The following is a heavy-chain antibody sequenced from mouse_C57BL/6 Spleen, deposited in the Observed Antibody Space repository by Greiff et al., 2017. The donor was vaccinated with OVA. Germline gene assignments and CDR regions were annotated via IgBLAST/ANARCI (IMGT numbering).Heavy chain of an antibody. CDR3: TRDYCGSSYGY. J-gene: IGHJ2*01. D-gene: IGHD1-1*01. CDR2: IYPGNSDT. Sequence: EVQLQESGTVLARPGASVKMSCTTSGYTFNSYCMHWVKQRPGQGLEWIGAIYPGNSDTSYNQKFKGKAKLTAVTSASTAYMELSSLTNEDSAVYYCTRDYCGSSYGYWGQGTTLTVSS. V-gene: IGHV1-5*01. CDR1: GYTFNSYC.